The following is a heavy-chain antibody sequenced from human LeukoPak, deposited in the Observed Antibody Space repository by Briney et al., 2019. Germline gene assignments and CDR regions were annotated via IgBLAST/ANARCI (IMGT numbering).Heavy chain of an antibody. CDR2: INHSGST. D-gene: IGHD2-15*01. V-gene: IGHV4-34*01. Sequence: PSETLSLTCAVYGGSFSGYYWSWIRQPPGKGLKWIGEINHSGSTNYNPSLKSRVTISVDTSKNQFSLKLSSVTAADTAVYYCARAVRAATNYYYGMDVWGQGTTVTVSS. CDR3: ARAVRAATNYYYGMDV. J-gene: IGHJ6*02. CDR1: GGSFSGYY.